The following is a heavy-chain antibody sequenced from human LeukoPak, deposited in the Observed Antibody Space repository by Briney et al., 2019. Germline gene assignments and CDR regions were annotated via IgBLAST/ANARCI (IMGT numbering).Heavy chain of an antibody. CDR2: INPNSRGT. D-gene: IGHD1-26*01. Sequence: ASVKVFCKASGYNFTGYYMYWVPQAPGQGLEWIGRINPNSRGTNYAQKFQGRVTMTRDTSISTAYMELSRLRSDDTAMYYYARLDRGSSTTNDAFDIWGQGTMVSVCS. CDR1: GYNFTGYY. CDR3: ARLDRGSSTTNDAFDI. V-gene: IGHV1-2*06. J-gene: IGHJ3*02.